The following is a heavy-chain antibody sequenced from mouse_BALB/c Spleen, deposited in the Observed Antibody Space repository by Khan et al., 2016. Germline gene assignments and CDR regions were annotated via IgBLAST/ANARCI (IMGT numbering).Heavy chain of an antibody. CDR1: GFTFSNYW. J-gene: IGHJ4*01. CDR2: IRLKSNNYAT. Sequence: EVKLEESGGGLVQPGGSMKLSCVASGFTFSNYWMNWVRQSSEKGLEWGAEIRLKSNNYATHYAESVKGRFTISRDDSKRSVYLQMHNRGAEDTSIYYCTKDWDDAMDYWGQGTSVTVSS. CDR3: TKDWDDAMDY. D-gene: IGHD4-1*01. V-gene: IGHV6-6*02.